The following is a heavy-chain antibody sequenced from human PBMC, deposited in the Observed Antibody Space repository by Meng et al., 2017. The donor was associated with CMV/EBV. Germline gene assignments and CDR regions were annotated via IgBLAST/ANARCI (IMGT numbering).Heavy chain of an antibody. D-gene: IGHD2-2*01. CDR2: IYTSGST. CDR1: GGSISSYY. J-gene: IGHJ4*02. Sequence: ARLQESGPGLVNPSETLSLTCTVSGGSISSYYWSWIRQPAWKGLEWIGRIYTSGSTNYNPSLKSRVTMSVDTSKNQFSLKLSSVTAADTAVYYCAREDIVVVPAARGFDYWGQGTLVTVSS. V-gene: IGHV4-4*07. CDR3: AREDIVVVPAARGFDY.